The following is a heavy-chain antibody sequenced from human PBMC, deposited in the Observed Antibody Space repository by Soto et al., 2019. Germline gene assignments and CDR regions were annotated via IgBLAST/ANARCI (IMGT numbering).Heavy chain of an antibody. CDR2: IKRDGSEK. CDR1: GFMFGSYW. V-gene: IGHV3-7*03. D-gene: IGHD4-17*01. CDR3: ARVRATDYEIDY. J-gene: IGHJ4*02. Sequence: EVQLVESGGGLVQPGGSLRLSCVASGFMFGSYWMTWVRHAPGKGLEWVANIKRDGSEKYYVDSVKGRFTISRDNADNSLFLHMSSLRADDTAAYYCARVRATDYEIDYWGQGALVTVSS.